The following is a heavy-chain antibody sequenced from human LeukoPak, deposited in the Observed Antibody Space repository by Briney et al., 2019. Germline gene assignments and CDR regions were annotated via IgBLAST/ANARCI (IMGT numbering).Heavy chain of an antibody. Sequence: ASVKVSCKASGYTFTAYYMHWVRQAPGQGLEWMGWINPNSGGTNYAQKFQGRVTMTRDTSISTAYMELSRLRSDDTALYYCASTYSSGWYYDYWGQGTLVTVSS. J-gene: IGHJ4*02. CDR2: INPNSGGT. D-gene: IGHD6-19*01. CDR1: GYTFTAYY. V-gene: IGHV1-2*02. CDR3: ASTYSSGWYYDY.